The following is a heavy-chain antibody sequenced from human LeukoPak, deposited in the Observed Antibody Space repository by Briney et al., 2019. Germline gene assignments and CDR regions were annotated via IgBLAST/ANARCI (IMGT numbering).Heavy chain of an antibody. D-gene: IGHD3-10*01. CDR2: IYSGGST. V-gene: IGHV3-66*01. CDR1: GFTVSSNY. CDR3: ARDRYY. J-gene: IGHJ4*02. Sequence: GGSLRLSCAGTGFTVSSNYMSWVRQAPGKGLEWVSVIYSGGSTYYADSVKGRFTISRDNSKNTVYLQMNGLRAEDTAVYYCARDRYYGGQGTLVTVSS.